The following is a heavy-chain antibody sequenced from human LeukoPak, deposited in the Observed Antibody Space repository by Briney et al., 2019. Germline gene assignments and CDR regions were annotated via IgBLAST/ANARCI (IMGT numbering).Heavy chain of an antibody. CDR1: GYTLTELS. D-gene: IGHD4-17*01. V-gene: IGHV1-24*01. CDR2: FDAEDGET. CDR3: ATDRLSSFYGDYVWEDY. Sequence: ASVKVSCKVSGYTLTELSMHWVRQAPGKGLEWMGGFDAEDGETIYAQKFQGRVTMTEDTSTDTAYMELSSLRSEDTAEYYCATDRLSSFYGDYVWEDYWGQGTLVAVSS. J-gene: IGHJ4*02.